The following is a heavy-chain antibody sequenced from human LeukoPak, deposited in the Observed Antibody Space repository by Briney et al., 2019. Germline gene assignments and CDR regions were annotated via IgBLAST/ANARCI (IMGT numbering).Heavy chain of an antibody. V-gene: IGHV4-59*01. D-gene: IGHD3-22*01. CDR2: IYYSGST. CDR3: ARDSNYDSSRNWFDP. J-gene: IGHJ5*02. Sequence: SETLSLTCTVSGGSISSYYWSWIRQPPGKGLEWIGYIYYSGSTNYNPSLKSRVTISVDTSKNQFSLKLSSVTAADTAVYYCARDSNYDSSRNWFDPWGQGTLVTVSS. CDR1: GGSISSYY.